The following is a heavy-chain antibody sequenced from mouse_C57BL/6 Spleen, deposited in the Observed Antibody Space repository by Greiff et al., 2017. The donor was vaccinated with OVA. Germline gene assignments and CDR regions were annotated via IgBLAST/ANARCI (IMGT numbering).Heavy chain of an antibody. CDR3: ARAGSSPSNWEGSG. J-gene: IGHJ4*01. Sequence: QVQLQQPGAELVKPGASVKLSCKASGYTFTSYWMHWVKQRPGQGLEWIGMIHPNSGSTNYNEKFKSKATLTVDKSSSTAYMQLSSLTSEDSAVYYCARAGSSPSNWEGSGWGQGTSVTVSS. CDR1: GYTFTSYW. V-gene: IGHV1-64*01. CDR2: IHPNSGST. D-gene: IGHD1-1*01.